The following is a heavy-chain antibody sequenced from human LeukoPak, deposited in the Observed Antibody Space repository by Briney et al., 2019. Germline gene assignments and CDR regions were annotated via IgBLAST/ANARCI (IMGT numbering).Heavy chain of an antibody. V-gene: IGHV3-23*01. D-gene: IGHD2-15*01. J-gene: IGHJ4*02. CDR1: GFTFNSCA. CDR2: ISGSGGST. CDR3: AKACSGGSCYSGSDY. Sequence: GGPLRLLYAASGFTFNSCAIMWVRQAPARGRAGVSAISGSGGSTYYADSVKGRFTISRDNSKNTLYLQMNSLRAEDTAVYYCAKACSGGSCYSGSDYWGQGTLVTVSS.